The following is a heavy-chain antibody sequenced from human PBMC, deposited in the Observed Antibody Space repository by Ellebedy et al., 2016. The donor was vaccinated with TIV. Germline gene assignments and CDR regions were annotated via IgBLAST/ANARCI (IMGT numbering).Heavy chain of an antibody. D-gene: IGHD6-19*01. CDR1: GLTSSNHI. CDR3: AREGYTSGWGGAFDI. Sequence: PGGSLRLSCAASGLTSSNHILAWVRQAPEKGLEWVSTISLIDGSIYYAESVKGRFTISTDSSKTSIYLQMSSLTVEDTALYYCAREGYTSGWGGAFDIWGQGTTVVVSA. J-gene: IGHJ3*02. CDR2: ISLIDGSI. V-gene: IGHV3-23*01.